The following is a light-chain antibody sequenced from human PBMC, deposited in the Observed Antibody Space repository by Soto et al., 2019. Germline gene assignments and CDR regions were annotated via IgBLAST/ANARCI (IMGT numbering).Light chain of an antibody. Sequence: DIVMTQTPDSLAVSLGERATINCKSSQSVLYSSNKRNYLALYQQKPGQPPKLLIYWASTRESCVPGRFTGSRSGTDFTLTFLSLQAADLADYDCQQCYSTRMTSGQGTHVEIK. CDR3: QQCYSTRMT. CDR1: QSVLYSSNKRNY. V-gene: IGKV4-1*01. J-gene: IGKJ1*01. CDR2: WAS.